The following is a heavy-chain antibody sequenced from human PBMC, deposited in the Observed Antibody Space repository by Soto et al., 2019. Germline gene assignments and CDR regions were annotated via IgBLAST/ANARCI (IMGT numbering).Heavy chain of an antibody. Sequence: QVQLQESGPGLVKPSETLSLTCTVSGGSISSYYWSWIRQPPRKGLECIGYIYYIGTTNYNPSLKSRVTISVDTSKNQFSLKLSSVTAADTAVYYCARHAHLLNAYPLDYWGQGTLVTVSS. D-gene: IGHD3-9*01. CDR3: ARHAHLLNAYPLDY. CDR1: GGSISSYY. V-gene: IGHV4-59*08. J-gene: IGHJ4*02. CDR2: IYYIGTT.